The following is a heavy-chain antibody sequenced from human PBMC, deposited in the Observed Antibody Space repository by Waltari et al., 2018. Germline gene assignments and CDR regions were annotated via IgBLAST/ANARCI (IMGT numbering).Heavy chain of an antibody. V-gene: IGHV1-69*04. CDR1: AGTSNTYA. CDR2: IIPVVGRT. CDR3: ARGPRGMDF. Sequence: QVQLVQSGAEVKKPGSSVKVSCKASAGTSNTYAMSWVRQAPGQGLEWRGRIIPVVGRTNYAQKFQARLTLTADKSTNTVYMELSSLRSEDSAVYFCARGPRGMDFWGQGTTVTVSS. J-gene: IGHJ6*02.